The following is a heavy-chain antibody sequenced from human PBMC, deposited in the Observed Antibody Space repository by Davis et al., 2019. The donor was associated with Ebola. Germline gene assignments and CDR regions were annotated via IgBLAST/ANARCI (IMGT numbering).Heavy chain of an antibody. V-gene: IGHV3-30-3*01. D-gene: IGHD1-14*01. CDR1: GFTFTNYW. Sequence: GESLKISCAASGFTFTNYWMHWVRQAPGKGLEWVAVISYDGSNKYYADSVKGRFTISRDNSKTTVFLQMNSLRADDTAVYFCATSPEYDNWGQGTLVTVSS. CDR3: ATSPEYDN. J-gene: IGHJ4*02. CDR2: ISYDGSNK.